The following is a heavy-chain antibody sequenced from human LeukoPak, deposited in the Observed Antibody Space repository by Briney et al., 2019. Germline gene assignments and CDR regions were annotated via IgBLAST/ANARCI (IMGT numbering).Heavy chain of an antibody. CDR2: IYYSGNT. D-gene: IGHD3-22*01. V-gene: IGHV4-31*03. CDR1: GGSISSGGHY. J-gene: IGHJ4*02. Sequence: PSQTLSLTCTVSGGSISSGGHYWSWIRQHPGKGLEWIGNIYYSGNTYYNPSLKSRVTISVDTSKNQFSLKLSSVTAADTAVYYCARADYLDSSGYFGKFEYWGQGTLVTVS. CDR3: ARADYLDSSGYFGKFEY.